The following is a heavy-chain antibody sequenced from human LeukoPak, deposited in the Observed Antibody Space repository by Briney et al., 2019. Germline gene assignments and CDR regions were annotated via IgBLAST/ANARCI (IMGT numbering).Heavy chain of an antibody. V-gene: IGHV3-66*01. CDR2: IYSGGST. CDR3: ASTNGSGSYLYDY. D-gene: IGHD3-10*01. Sequence: GGSLRLSCAASGFTVGSNYMSWVRQAPGKGLEWVSVIYSGGSTYYADSVKGRFTISRDNSKNTLYLQMISLRAEDATAYYCASTNGSGSYLYDYWGQGTLVTVSS. J-gene: IGHJ4*02. CDR1: GFTVGSNY.